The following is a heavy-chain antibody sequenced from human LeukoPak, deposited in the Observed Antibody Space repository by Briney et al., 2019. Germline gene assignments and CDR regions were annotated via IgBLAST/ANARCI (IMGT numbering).Heavy chain of an antibody. D-gene: IGHD3-3*01. Sequence: PSETLSLTCTVSGGSISSSSYYWGWIRQPPGKGLEWIGSIYYSGSTYYNPSLKSRVTISVDTSKNQFSLKLSSVTAADTAVYYCARAPPDFWSGYSHFDYWGQGTLVTVSS. V-gene: IGHV4-39*07. CDR3: ARAPPDFWSGYSHFDY. J-gene: IGHJ4*02. CDR1: GGSISSSSYY. CDR2: IYYSGST.